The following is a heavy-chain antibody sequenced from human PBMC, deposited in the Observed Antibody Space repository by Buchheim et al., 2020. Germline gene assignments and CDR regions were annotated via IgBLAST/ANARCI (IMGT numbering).Heavy chain of an antibody. CDR1: GFTFSSYE. J-gene: IGHJ4*02. CDR3: ARDRPYYYDSSGYYTYFDY. Sequence: EVQLVESGGGLVQPGGSLRLSCAASGFTFSSYEMNWVRQAPGKGLEWVSYISSSGSTIYYADSVKGRFTISRDNAKNSLSLQMNSLRADDTAVYYCARDRPYYYDSSGYYTYFDYWGQGTL. V-gene: IGHV3-48*03. CDR2: ISSSGSTI. D-gene: IGHD3-22*01.